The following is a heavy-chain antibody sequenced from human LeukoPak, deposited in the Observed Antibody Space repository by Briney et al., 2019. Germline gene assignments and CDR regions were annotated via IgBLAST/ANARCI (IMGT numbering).Heavy chain of an antibody. V-gene: IGHV3-30*18. Sequence: PGGSLRLSCAASRFTFSSYGIHWVRQAPGKGLEWVAVISYDGSDKYYADSVKGRFTISRDNSKNTLYLQMNSLRAEDTAVYYCAKYLGYGYYDILTGPFGPVFDYWGQGTLVTVSS. CDR2: ISYDGSDK. D-gene: IGHD3-9*01. CDR3: AKYLGYGYYDILTGPFGPVFDY. J-gene: IGHJ4*02. CDR1: RFTFSSYG.